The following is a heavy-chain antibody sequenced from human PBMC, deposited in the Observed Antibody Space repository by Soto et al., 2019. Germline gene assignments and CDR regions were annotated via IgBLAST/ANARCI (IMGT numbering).Heavy chain of an antibody. J-gene: IGHJ3*02. D-gene: IGHD5-18*01. Sequence: QVQLVESGGGLVKPGGSLRLSCAASGFTFSDYYMSWIRQAPGKGLEWVSYISSSGSTIYYADSVKGRFTISGDNAKNSLYLQMNSLRAEDTAVYYCANTAERWLQPNDFDIWGQGTMVTVSS. CDR1: GFTFSDYY. CDR2: ISSSGSTI. V-gene: IGHV3-11*01. CDR3: ANTAERWLQPNDFDI.